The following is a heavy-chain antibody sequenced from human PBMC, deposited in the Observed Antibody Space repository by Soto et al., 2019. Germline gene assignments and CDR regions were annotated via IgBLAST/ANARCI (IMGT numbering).Heavy chain of an antibody. CDR1: GGTFSSYA. V-gene: IGHV1-69*13. Sequence: SVKVSCKASGGTFSSYAISWVRQAPGQGLEWMGGIIPIFGTANYAQKFQGRVTITADESTSTAYMELSSLRSEDTAVYYCGQSRGHIPLWEPGNYYYYGMDVWGQGTTVTVSS. J-gene: IGHJ6*02. CDR2: IIPIFGTA. CDR3: GQSRGHIPLWEPGNYYYYGMDV. D-gene: IGHD1-26*01.